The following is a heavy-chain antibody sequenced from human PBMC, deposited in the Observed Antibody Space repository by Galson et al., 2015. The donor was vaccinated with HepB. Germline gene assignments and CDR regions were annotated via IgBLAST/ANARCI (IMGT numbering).Heavy chain of an antibody. CDR2: IGGGGSTT. CDR3: AKDYCLSTSCYRYYFDY. CDR1: GFTFSIYA. Sequence: SLRLSCAASGFTFSIYAMTWVRQAPGRGLEWVSTIGGGGSTTYFADSVKGRFTISRDNSKNTLYLQMNSLRAEDTAVYYCAKDYCLSTSCYRYYFDYWGQGTLVTVSS. J-gene: IGHJ4*02. D-gene: IGHD2-2*02. V-gene: IGHV3-23*01.